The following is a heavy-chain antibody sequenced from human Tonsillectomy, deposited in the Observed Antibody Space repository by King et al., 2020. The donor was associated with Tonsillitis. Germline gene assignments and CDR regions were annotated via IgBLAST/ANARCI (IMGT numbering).Heavy chain of an antibody. J-gene: IGHJ6*02. CDR3: ARGPAAGPSNYAMDV. CDR2: IGTARDT. V-gene: IGHV3-13*01. CDR1: GFSFSTYD. D-gene: IGHD6-13*01. Sequence: VQLVESGGGLVQPGGSLRLSCAASGFSFSTYDMHWVRQTTGKGLEWVSAIGTARDTYYPVSVRGRFTVSRENAKNSLYIQMNSLRAGDTAVYYCARGPAAGPSNYAMDVWGQGTTVIVSS.